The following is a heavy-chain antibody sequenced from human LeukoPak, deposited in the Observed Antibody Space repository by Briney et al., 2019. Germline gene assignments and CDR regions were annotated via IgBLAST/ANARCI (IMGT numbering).Heavy chain of an antibody. Sequence: ASVKVSCKASGYTFTGYYMHWVRQAPGQGLEWMGWINPNSGGTNYAQKFQGRVTMTRDTSISTAYMELSRLRSDDTAVYYCARVGEHSSGWGVTGPFDYWGQGTLVTVSS. CDR2: INPNSGGT. CDR1: GYTFTGYY. D-gene: IGHD6-19*01. V-gene: IGHV1-2*02. J-gene: IGHJ4*02. CDR3: ARVGEHSSGWGVTGPFDY.